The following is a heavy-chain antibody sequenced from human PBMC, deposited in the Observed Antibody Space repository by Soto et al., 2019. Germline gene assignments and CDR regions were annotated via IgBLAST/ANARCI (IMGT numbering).Heavy chain of an antibody. Sequence: ASVKVSCKASGYTFTSYGISWVRQAPGQGLEWMGWISAYNGNTNYAQKLQGRVTMTTDTSTSTAYMELRSLRSDDTAVYYCAREWVWFGVGDYMDVWGKGTTVTVSS. J-gene: IGHJ6*03. CDR2: ISAYNGNT. D-gene: IGHD3-10*01. CDR1: GYTFTSYG. V-gene: IGHV1-18*01. CDR3: AREWVWFGVGDYMDV.